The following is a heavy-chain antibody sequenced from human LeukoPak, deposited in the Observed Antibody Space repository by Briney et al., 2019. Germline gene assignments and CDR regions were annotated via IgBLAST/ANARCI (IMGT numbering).Heavy chain of an antibody. CDR1: GFTFRSYG. CDR3: AKDSPPTSEWLPDY. Sequence: GGSLRLSCEASGFTFRSYGMHWVRQAPGKGLEWGAFIRHDGSNKYYADSVKGRFTISRDNSKSALFLHMDTVRADDTAFYYCAKDSPPTSEWLPDYWGQGTLVSISS. D-gene: IGHD3-3*01. J-gene: IGHJ4*02. V-gene: IGHV3-30*02. CDR2: IRHDGSNK.